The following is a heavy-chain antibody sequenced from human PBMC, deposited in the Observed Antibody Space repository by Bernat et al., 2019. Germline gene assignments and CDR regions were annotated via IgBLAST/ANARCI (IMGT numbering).Heavy chain of an antibody. Sequence: QVQLQESGPGLVKPSGTLSLTCAVSGGSISSSNWWSWVRQPPGKGLEWIGEIYHSGSTDYNPSLKRRVTISVDKSKNQLSLKLRSVNAAETDVYYCERQNASTAAEGMDVWGRGTKVTVSS. CDR2: IYHSGST. CDR3: ERQNASTAAEGMDV. V-gene: IGHV4-4*02. CDR1: GGSISSSNW. J-gene: IGHJ6*01. D-gene: IGHD2-2*01.